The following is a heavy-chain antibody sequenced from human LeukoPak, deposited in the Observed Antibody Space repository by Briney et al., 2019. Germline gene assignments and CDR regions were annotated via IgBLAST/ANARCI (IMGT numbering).Heavy chain of an antibody. CDR2: ISYSGST. CDR1: GDSISSSDYY. J-gene: IGHJ4*02. V-gene: IGHV4-39*01. Sequence: SETLSLTCTVSGDSISSSDYYWGWIRQPPGKGLGWIGTISYSGSTYYNPSLQSRVTISVDTSKNQFSLELSSVTAADTAVYYCARGSRLLPASHYWGQGTLVTVSS. CDR3: ARGSRLLPASHY. D-gene: IGHD1-26*01.